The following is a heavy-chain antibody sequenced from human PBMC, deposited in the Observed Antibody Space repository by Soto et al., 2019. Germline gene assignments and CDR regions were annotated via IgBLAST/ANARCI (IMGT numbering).Heavy chain of an antibody. V-gene: IGHV2-5*02. CDR2: IYWDDDK. CDR1: GFSVTTSEVG. J-gene: IGHJ4*02. D-gene: IGHD3-10*01. CDR3: ARRPTRGSGTFDY. Sequence: QITLKESGPTLVKPTQTLTLTCSISGFSVTTSEVGVGWIRQPPGKALEWLALIYWDDDKRYSPSLRNSLTLTKDTSKNQVVLTMTNLDPLDTATYFCARRPTRGSGTFDYWGQGSLVTVSS.